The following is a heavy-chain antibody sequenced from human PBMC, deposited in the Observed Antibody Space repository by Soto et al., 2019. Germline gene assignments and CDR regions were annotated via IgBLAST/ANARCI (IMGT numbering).Heavy chain of an antibody. V-gene: IGHV1-46*01. CDR3: ARDIVVAPTARGWFDP. J-gene: IGHJ5*02. Sequence: QVQLVQSGAEVKKPGASVKVSCKASGYTLTRYCIHWVRQAPGQGLEWMGIINPNSGSTSYAQKFQDRATMTRDTSTSTVYMELSSLRSEDTAMYYCARDIVVAPTARGWFDPWGQGTLVTVSS. CDR1: GYTLTRYC. D-gene: IGHD2-2*01. CDR2: INPNSGST.